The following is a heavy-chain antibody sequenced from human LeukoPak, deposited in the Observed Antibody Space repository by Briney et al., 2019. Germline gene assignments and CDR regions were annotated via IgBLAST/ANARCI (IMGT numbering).Heavy chain of an antibody. CDR3: ARAQSWMDYFDY. CDR1: GDSVSSNRAA. CDR2: TYYRSQYYN. V-gene: IGHV6-1*01. J-gene: IGHJ4*02. D-gene: IGHD2-2*03. Sequence: SQTLSLTCAISGDSVSSNRAAWNWIRQSPSRGLEWLGRTYYRSQYYNDYAVSVKSRITINPDTSKNQFSLQLNSVTPEDTAVYYCARAQSWMDYFDYWGQGTLVTVSS.